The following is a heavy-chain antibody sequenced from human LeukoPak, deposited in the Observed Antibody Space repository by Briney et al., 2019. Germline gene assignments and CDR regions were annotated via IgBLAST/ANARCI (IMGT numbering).Heavy chain of an antibody. CDR3: AARRVVGATTN. CDR1: GGSFSGYY. D-gene: IGHD1-26*01. J-gene: IGHJ4*02. Sequence: SETLSLTCAVYGGSFSGYYWSWIRQPPGKGLEWIGEINHSGSTNYNPSLKSRVTISVDTSKNQFSLKVSAVTAADTAVYSCAARRVVGATTNWGQGTLVTVSS. CDR2: INHSGST. V-gene: IGHV4-34*01.